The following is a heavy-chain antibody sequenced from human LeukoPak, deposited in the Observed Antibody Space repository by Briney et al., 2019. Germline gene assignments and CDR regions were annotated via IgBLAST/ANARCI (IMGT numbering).Heavy chain of an antibody. J-gene: IGHJ5*02. D-gene: IGHD3-10*01. CDR2: INSDGSST. CDR1: GFTFSSYW. V-gene: IGHV3-74*01. CDR3: ARDLDGSGNYHWFDP. Sequence: PGGSLRLSCAASGFTFSSYWMHWIRQAPGQGLVWVSRINSDGSSTNYADSVKGRFTISRDNAMNTLHLQMNSLRAEDTAVYYCARDLDGSGNYHWFDPWGQGTLVTVSS.